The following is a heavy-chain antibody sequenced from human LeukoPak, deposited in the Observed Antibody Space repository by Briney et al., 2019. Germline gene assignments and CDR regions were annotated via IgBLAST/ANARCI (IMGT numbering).Heavy chain of an antibody. D-gene: IGHD5-24*01. Sequence: PSETLSLTCTVSVGSISSGCYYWSWIRQAPGKGLEWVAVVRKVGTTVYIDSVKGRFTISRDTSKNTLNLQMNSLRAEDTAVYYCAREGEKGDGYNHGFDYWGQGTLVTVSS. CDR3: AREGEKGDGYNHGFDY. CDR1: VGSISSGCYY. J-gene: IGHJ4*02. CDR2: VRKVGTT. V-gene: IGHV3-53*01.